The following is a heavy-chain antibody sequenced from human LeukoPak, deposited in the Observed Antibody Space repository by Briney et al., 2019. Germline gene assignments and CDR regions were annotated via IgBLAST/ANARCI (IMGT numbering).Heavy chain of an antibody. CDR3: AKGSKGIAVAGSFDY. CDR2: ISGSGHNT. Sequence: GGSLRLSCAASGSTFSNYAMSWVRQAPGKGLEWVSVISGSGHNTYYADSVKGRFTISRDNSKNTLYLRMSSLRAEDTAIYYCAKGSKGIAVAGSFDYWGQGTLVIVSS. J-gene: IGHJ4*02. V-gene: IGHV3-23*01. CDR1: GSTFSNYA. D-gene: IGHD6-19*01.